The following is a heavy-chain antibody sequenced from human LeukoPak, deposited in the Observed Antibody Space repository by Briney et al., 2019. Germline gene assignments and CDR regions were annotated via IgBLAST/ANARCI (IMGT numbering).Heavy chain of an antibody. J-gene: IGHJ5*02. CDR1: GFTFDDYA. CDR3: AKGSRSVPRVNWFDP. Sequence: GRSLRLSCAASGFTFDDYAMHWVRQAPGKGLEWVSGISWNSGSIGYADSVKGRFTISRDNAKNSLYLQMNSLRAEDTALYYCAKGSRSVPRVNWFDPWGQGTLVTVSS. V-gene: IGHV3-9*01. D-gene: IGHD6-19*01. CDR2: ISWNSGSI.